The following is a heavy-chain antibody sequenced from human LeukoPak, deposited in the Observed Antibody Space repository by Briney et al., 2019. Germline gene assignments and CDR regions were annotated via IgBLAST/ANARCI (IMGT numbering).Heavy chain of an antibody. D-gene: IGHD1-1*01. J-gene: IGHJ4*02. V-gene: IGHV3-48*01. Sequence: GGSLRLSCTASGFPFIEDSMNWVRQAPGKGLEWISYIGIDSGNTRYADSVRGRFTISADKAKNSLYLQMNSLRVEDTAVYSCARDHNYAFDNWGQGTLVSVAS. CDR2: IGIDSGNT. CDR1: GFPFIEDS. CDR3: ARDHNYAFDN.